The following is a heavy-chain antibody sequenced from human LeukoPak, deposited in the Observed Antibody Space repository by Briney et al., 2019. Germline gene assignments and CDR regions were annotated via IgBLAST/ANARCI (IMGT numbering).Heavy chain of an antibody. CDR1: GFTFSSYG. CDR2: ISYDGSNK. CDR3: AKVMKLLDY. V-gene: IGHV3-30*18. Sequence: GRSLRLSCAASGFTFSSYGMHWVRQAPGKGLEWVAVISYDGSNKYYADSVKGRFTISRDNSKNTLYLQMNSLRAEDTAGYYCAKVMKLLDYWGQGTLVTVSS. D-gene: IGHD3-10*01. J-gene: IGHJ4*02.